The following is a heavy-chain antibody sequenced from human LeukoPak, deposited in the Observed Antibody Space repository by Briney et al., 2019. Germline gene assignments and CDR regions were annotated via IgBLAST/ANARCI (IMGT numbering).Heavy chain of an antibody. CDR3: TRTVRQRVSKYYFDY. D-gene: IGHD6-13*01. Sequence: GRSLRLSCTASGFTFGDYAMSWVRQAPGKGLEWVGFIRSKAYGGTTEYAASVKGRFTISRDDSKSIAYLQMNSLKTEDTAVYYCTRTVRQRVSKYYFDYWGHGTLVTVSS. J-gene: IGHJ4*01. CDR1: GFTFGDYA. CDR2: IRSKAYGGTT. V-gene: IGHV3-49*04.